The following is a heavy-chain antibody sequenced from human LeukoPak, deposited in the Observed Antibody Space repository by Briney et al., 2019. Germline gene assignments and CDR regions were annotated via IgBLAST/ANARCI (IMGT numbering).Heavy chain of an antibody. J-gene: IGHJ4*02. CDR2: IYSGGST. CDR1: GFTVSSNY. V-gene: IGHV3-53*01. Sequence: PGGSLRLSCAASGFTVSSNYMSWVRQAPGKGLEWVSVIYSGGSTYYADSVKGRFTISRDNSKNTLYLQMDRLRVEDTAVYYCAREDTGRLDYWGQGTLVTVSS. D-gene: IGHD4-17*01. CDR3: AREDTGRLDY.